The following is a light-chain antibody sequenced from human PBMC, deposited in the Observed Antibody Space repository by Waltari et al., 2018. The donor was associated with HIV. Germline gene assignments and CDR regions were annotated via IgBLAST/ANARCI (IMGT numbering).Light chain of an antibody. CDR3: SSYKNNNTIV. J-gene: IGLJ1*01. CDR2: EVK. Sequence: QSALPQPPSVYEPPAQSVTISSTGTSSDIGSYNRVSWYLQPPGTAPRIIIYEVKNRPSGVPDRFSASKSGNTASLTISGLQAEDEADYYCSSYKNNNTIVFGTGTKVTVL. CDR1: SSDIGSYNR. V-gene: IGLV2-18*02.